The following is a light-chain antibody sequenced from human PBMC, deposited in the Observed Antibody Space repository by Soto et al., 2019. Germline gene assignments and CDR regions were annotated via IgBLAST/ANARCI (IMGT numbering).Light chain of an antibody. CDR1: QSISSW. J-gene: IGKJ1*01. Sequence: DIQMTQSPSTLSASVGDRVTITCRASQSISSWLAWYQQKPGKAPKLLIDKASSLESGDPSRFSGSGSGTEFTLTISSMQPYDFATYYCQQYNSYSPWTFGQGTKVAIK. V-gene: IGKV1-5*03. CDR2: KAS. CDR3: QQYNSYSPWT.